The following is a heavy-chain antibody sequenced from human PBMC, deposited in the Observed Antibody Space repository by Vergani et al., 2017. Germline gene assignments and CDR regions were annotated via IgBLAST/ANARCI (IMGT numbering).Heavy chain of an antibody. CDR3: ARDGTYYYGSVSFYLFDY. V-gene: IGHV1-18*04. Sequence: VQLVQSGPEVKRPGASVKVSCKTSGYTFFNYGVNWIRRAPGQGFEWLGWIRADTGDTKYSERLQDRVTLTTDSYTNTAYMELRSLKSYDTAVYYCARDGTYYYGSVSFYLFDYWGQGTLVTVSS. D-gene: IGHD3-10*01. J-gene: IGHJ4*02. CDR1: GYTFFNYG. CDR2: IRADTGDT.